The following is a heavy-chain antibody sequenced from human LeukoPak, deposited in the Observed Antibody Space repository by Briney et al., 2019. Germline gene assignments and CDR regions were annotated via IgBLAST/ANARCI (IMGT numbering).Heavy chain of an antibody. CDR3: ARVLIRTYYYGMDV. CDR1: GYTFTGYY. J-gene: IGHJ6*02. CDR2: INPNSGGT. Sequence: ASVKVSCKASGYTFTGYYMHWVRQAPGQGLEWMGWINPNSGGTNYAQKFQGRVTMTRDTSISTAYMELSRLRSDDTAVYYCARVLIRTYYYGMDVWGQGTTVTVSS. D-gene: IGHD1-1*01. V-gene: IGHV1-2*02.